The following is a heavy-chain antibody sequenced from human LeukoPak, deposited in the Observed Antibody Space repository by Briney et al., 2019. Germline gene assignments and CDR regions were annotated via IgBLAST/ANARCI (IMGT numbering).Heavy chain of an antibody. J-gene: IGHJ6*03. V-gene: IGHV1-18*01. CDR1: GYTFTSYG. CDR3: ARVPAASHYYYYYMDV. Sequence: ASVKVSCKASGYTFTSYGISWVRQAPGQGLEWTGWISAYNGNTNYAQKLQGRVTMTTDTSTSTAYMELRSLRSDDTAVYYCARVPAASHYYYYYMDVWGKGTTVTVSS. CDR2: ISAYNGNT. D-gene: IGHD2-2*01.